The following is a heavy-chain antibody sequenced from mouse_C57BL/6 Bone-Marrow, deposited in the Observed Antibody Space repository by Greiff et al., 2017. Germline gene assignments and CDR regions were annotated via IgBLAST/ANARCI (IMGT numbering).Heavy chain of an antibody. J-gene: IGHJ2*01. Sequence: EVKLEESGGGLVKPGGSLKLSCAASGFTFSSYAMSWVRQTPEKRLEWVATISDGGSYTYYPDNVKGRFTISRDNAKNNLYLQMSHLKSEDTAMYYCARPLTGTLFDYWGQGTTLTVSS. CDR3: ARPLTGTLFDY. CDR1: GFTFSSYA. CDR2: ISDGGSYT. V-gene: IGHV5-4*03. D-gene: IGHD4-1*01.